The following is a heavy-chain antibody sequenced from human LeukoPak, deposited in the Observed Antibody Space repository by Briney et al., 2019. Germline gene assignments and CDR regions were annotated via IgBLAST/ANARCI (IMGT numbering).Heavy chain of an antibody. V-gene: IGHV3-30*19. CDR1: GFTFSSYG. Sequence: GGSLRLSCAASGFTFSSYGMHWVRQAPGKGLEWVAVISYDGSNKYYADSVKGRFTISRDNSKNTLYLQMNSLRAEDTAIYYCARNGIYQLHWVWFDPWGQGTLVTVSS. J-gene: IGHJ5*02. D-gene: IGHD2-2*01. CDR2: ISYDGSNK. CDR3: ARNGIYQLHWVWFDP.